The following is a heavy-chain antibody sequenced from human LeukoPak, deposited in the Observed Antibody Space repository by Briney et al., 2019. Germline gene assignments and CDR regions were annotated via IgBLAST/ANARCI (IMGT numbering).Heavy chain of an antibody. D-gene: IGHD3-3*01. CDR2: INPNSGGT. V-gene: IGHV1-2*04. J-gene: IGHJ4*02. CDR1: GYTSTGYY. Sequence: GASVKVSCKASGYTSTGYYMHWVRQAPGQGLEWMGWINPNSGGTNYAQKFQGWVTMTRDTSISTAYMELSRLRSDDTAVYYCARGDYDFWSGLDYWGQGTLVTVSS. CDR3: ARGDYDFWSGLDY.